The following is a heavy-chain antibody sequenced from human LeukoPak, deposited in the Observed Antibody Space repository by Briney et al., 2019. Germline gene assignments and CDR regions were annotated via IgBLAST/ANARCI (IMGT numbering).Heavy chain of an antibody. CDR3: TNILILTGYFYDY. V-gene: IGHV4-59*12. D-gene: IGHD3-9*01. CDR1: GGSFSGYY. CDR2: MYYSGST. Sequence: SETLSLTCAVYGGSFSGYYWSWIRQSPGKGLEWIGYMYYSGSTNYNPSLKSRVTISIDTSKNQFSLKLSSMTAADTAVYYCTNILILTGYFYDYWGQGTLVTVSS. J-gene: IGHJ4*02.